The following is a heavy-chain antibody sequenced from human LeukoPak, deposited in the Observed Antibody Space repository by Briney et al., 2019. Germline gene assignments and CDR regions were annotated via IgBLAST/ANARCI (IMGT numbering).Heavy chain of an antibody. CDR1: GFTFSSYA. CDR3: ARGPGIAVPGQEWVFDY. D-gene: IGHD6-19*01. J-gene: IGHJ4*02. V-gene: IGHV3-30*04. Sequence: GGSLRLSYAASGFTFSSYAMDWVRQAPGEGLEWEAVISFDGSSKYYADSVKGRFTISRDNSKNTLYLQMSSLRSEDTAVYYCARGPGIAVPGQEWVFDYWGQGTLVTVSS. CDR2: ISFDGSSK.